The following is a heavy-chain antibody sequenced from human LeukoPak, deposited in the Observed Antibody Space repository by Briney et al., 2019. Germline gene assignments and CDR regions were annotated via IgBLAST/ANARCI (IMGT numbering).Heavy chain of an antibody. CDR2: ITGSGGNT. J-gene: IGHJ6*02. V-gene: IGHV3-23*01. CDR3: AKAASSSWPSYYYGMDV. D-gene: IGHD6-13*01. CDR1: GFIFSSYS. Sequence: PGGSLRLSCAASGFIFSSYSMSWVRQAPGMGLEWVSVITGSGGNTYYADSVKGRFTIPKDNSKNTVYLQMSSLRVDDTAVYYCAKAASSSWPSYYYGMDVWGQGTTVTVSS.